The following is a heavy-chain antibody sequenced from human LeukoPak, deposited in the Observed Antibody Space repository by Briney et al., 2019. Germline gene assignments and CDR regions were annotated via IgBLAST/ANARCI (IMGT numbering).Heavy chain of an antibody. CDR2: INPNSGGT. CDR3: ARARGDYGDYAEDPYGMDV. J-gene: IGHJ6*02. D-gene: IGHD4-17*01. Sequence: ASVKVSCKASGYTFTGYYMHWVRQAPGQGLEWMGWINPNSGGTNYAQKFQGRVTMTRDTSISTAYMELSRPRSDDTAVYYCARARGDYGDYAEDPYGMDVWGQGTTVTVSS. V-gene: IGHV1-2*02. CDR1: GYTFTGYY.